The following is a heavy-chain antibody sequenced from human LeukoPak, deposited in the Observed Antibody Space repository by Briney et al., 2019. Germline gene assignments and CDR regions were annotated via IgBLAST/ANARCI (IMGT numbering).Heavy chain of an antibody. V-gene: IGHV3-69-1*01. CDR1: GFTFSHYG. D-gene: IGHD1-1*01. CDR2: VSDSGTI. CDR3: ARDVYNMGDY. Sequence: GGSLRLSCAASGFTFSHYGMNWVRQAPGKGLEWVSYVSDSGTIYYADSVKGRFTISRDNAKNSLYLQMNSLRAEDTAVYYCARDVYNMGDYWGQGTLVTVSS. J-gene: IGHJ4*02.